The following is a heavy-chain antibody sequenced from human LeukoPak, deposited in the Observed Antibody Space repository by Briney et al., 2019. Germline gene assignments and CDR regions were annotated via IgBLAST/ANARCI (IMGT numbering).Heavy chain of an antibody. V-gene: IGHV3-23*01. Sequence: GGSLRLSCAASGFTFRIYAMSWVRQAPGKGLEWVSAISGSDGSTNYADSVKGRFTISRDNSKNTLYLQMNSLRPEDTAVYYCARDRKAAVPESMDVWGQGTTVTVSS. D-gene: IGHD6-13*01. CDR1: GFTFRIYA. J-gene: IGHJ6*02. CDR2: ISGSDGST. CDR3: ARDRKAAVPESMDV.